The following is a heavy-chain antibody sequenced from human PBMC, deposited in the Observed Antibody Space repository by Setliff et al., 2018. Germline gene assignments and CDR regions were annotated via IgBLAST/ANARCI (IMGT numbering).Heavy chain of an antibody. CDR1: GGTFTYYY. CDR3: ARGRNVASRLLDS. V-gene: IGHV4-34*01. D-gene: IGHD6-6*01. CDR2: ITHTGTTGST. J-gene: IGHJ4*02. Sequence: SETLSLTCAASGGTFTYYYWTWIRQSPAKGLEWIGEITHTGTTGSTKYNPSLKSRVTMSIDTSKNQFSLMVTSVTAADTAVYYCARGRNVASRLLDSWGQGTRGTVSS.